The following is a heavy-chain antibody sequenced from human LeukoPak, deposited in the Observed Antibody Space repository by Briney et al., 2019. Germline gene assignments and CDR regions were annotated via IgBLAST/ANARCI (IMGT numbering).Heavy chain of an antibody. D-gene: IGHD2-21*01. CDR3: ASQSLSIAIDP. Sequence: PSETLSLTCTVSGGSINNYYWSWIRQPPGKGLEWIGYIYYSGSTNYNPSLKSRVTISVDTSKNQFSLKLTSVTAADTAVYYCASQSLSIAIDPWGQGILVTVSS. CDR1: GGSINNYY. CDR2: IYYSGST. V-gene: IGHV4-59*01. J-gene: IGHJ5*02.